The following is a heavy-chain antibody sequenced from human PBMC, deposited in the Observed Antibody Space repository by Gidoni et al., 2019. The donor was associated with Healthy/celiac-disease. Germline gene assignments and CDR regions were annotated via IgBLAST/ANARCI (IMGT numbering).Heavy chain of an antibody. CDR2: IKSKTDGGTT. Sequence: EVQLVESAGGWVTPGGSLRLSGAAPGFTFGNAWMGWVRLAPGTGLEWVGGIKSKTDGGTTDYAAPVKGRFTISRDDSKNTLYLQMNSLKTEDTAVYYCTTDAEAEVEIDIWGQGTMVTVSS. CDR1: GFTFGNAW. D-gene: IGHD6-19*01. V-gene: IGHV3-15*01. CDR3: TTDAEAEVEIDI. J-gene: IGHJ3*02.